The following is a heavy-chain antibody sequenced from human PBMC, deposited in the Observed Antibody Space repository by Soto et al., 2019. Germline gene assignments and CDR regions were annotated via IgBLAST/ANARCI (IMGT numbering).Heavy chain of an antibody. D-gene: IGHD3-10*01. CDR3: AREAFGVQASWFDP. J-gene: IGHJ5*02. CDR1: GYIFTTYS. CDR2: VSASNGKT. V-gene: IGHV1-18*01. Sequence: QIQLVQSGSEVRMPGASVKVSCKASGYIFTTYSITWVRQAPGQGLEWMGWVSASNGKTNYAQKFEDRVTMTTDTSTTTAYMELRSLRSDDTAVYYCAREAFGVQASWFDPWGQGNLVTVSS.